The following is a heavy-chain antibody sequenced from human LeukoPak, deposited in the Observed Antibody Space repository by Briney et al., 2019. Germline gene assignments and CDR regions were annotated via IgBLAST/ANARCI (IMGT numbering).Heavy chain of an antibody. CDR1: GFTFSSYT. J-gene: IGHJ4*02. CDR2: ISGSGGST. Sequence: GGSQRLSCAASGFTFSSYTISWVRQAPGKGLEWVSAISGSGGSTYYADSVKGRFTISRDNSKNTLYLQMNSLRAEDTAVYYCAKDEGVMIVVANDYWGQGTLVTVSS. CDR3: AKDEGVMIVVANDY. V-gene: IGHV3-23*01. D-gene: IGHD3-22*01.